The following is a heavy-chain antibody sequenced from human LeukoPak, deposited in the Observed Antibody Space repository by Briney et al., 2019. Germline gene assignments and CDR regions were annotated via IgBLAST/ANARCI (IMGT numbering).Heavy chain of an antibody. V-gene: IGHV4-61*01. CDR2: IYYSRST. Sequence: SETLSLTCTVSGASISISSYYWNWIRQPPGKGLEWIGNIYYSRSTNYNPSLKSRVTISVDTSKDRFSLKLSSVTAADTALYYCARGYCSGGSCPFDSWGQGTVVTVSS. CDR3: ARGYCSGGSCPFDS. D-gene: IGHD2-15*01. J-gene: IGHJ4*02. CDR1: GASISISSYY.